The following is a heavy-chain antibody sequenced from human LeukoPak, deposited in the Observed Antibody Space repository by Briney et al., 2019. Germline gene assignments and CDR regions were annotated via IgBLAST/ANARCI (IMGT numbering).Heavy chain of an antibody. D-gene: IGHD2-2*01. J-gene: IGHJ6*03. CDR3: AKGGVPAAIEWSWNYYYMDV. CDR1: GFTFDDYA. V-gene: IGHV3-9*01. Sequence: PGGSLRLSCAASGFTFDDYAMHWVRQAPGKGLEWVSGISWNSGSIGYADSVKGRFTISRDNAKNSLYLQMNSLRAEDTALYYCAKGGVPAAIEWSWNYYYMDVWGKGTTVTVSS. CDR2: ISWNSGSI.